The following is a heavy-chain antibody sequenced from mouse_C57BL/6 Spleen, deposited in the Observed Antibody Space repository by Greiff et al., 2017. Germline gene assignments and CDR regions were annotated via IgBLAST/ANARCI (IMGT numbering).Heavy chain of an antibody. CDR2: IDPANGNP. D-gene: IGHD3-1*01. V-gene: IGHV14-3*01. CDR1: GFNITNTY. Sequence: EVQRVEPVAELVRPGASVKLSCTASGFNITNTYMHWVKPRPEQGLEWIGKIDPANGNPKYAPKFQGKATITADTSSNTAYLQLSSLTSEDTAIYYCARSGGPCDFWGQGTTLTVSS. CDR3: ARSGGPCDF. J-gene: IGHJ2*01.